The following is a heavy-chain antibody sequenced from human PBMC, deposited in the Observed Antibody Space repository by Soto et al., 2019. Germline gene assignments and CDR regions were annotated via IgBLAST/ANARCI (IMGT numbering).Heavy chain of an antibody. CDR3: ARGNVDTAMVMGYYYYGMDV. V-gene: IGHV1-69*13. Sequence: SVTVSCTASGGTFSSYAISWVRQAPGQGLEWMGGIIPIFGTANYAQKFQGRVTITADESTSTAYMELSSLRSEDTAVYYCARGNVDTAMVMGYYYYGMDVWGQGTTVTVSS. J-gene: IGHJ6*02. D-gene: IGHD5-18*01. CDR1: GGTFSSYA. CDR2: IIPIFGTA.